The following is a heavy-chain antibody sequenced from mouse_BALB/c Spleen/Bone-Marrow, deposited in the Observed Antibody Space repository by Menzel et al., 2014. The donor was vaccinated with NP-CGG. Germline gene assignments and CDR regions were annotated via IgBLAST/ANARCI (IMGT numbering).Heavy chain of an antibody. J-gene: IGHJ4*01. V-gene: IGHV1S22*01. D-gene: IGHD2-4*01. CDR1: GYTFTSCW. CDR2: IYPGSGST. Sequence: LQQSGSELVRPGASVKLSCKASGYTFTSCWMHWVKQRPGQGLEWIGNIYPGSGSTNYDEKFKNKATLTVDTSSSAAYMQLRSLTSEDSAVYYCTRGDYPYFPMDYWGQGTSVTVSS. CDR3: TRGDYPYFPMDY.